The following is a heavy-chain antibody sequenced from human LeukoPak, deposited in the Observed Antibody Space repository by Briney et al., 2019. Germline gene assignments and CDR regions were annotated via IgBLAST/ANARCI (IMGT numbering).Heavy chain of an antibody. CDR2: INPAGTET. J-gene: IGHJ4*02. D-gene: IGHD2-15*01. CDR1: GFSFSAYW. CDR3: ARFGYVAAVDL. Sequence: LAGGSLRLSCAASGFSFSAYWMTWVRQAPGTGLEWVANINPAGTETYYVDPVKGRFTISRDNAKNLLYLQMNSLRAEDTAVYYCARFGYVAAVDLWGQGTLVTVSS. V-gene: IGHV3-7*01.